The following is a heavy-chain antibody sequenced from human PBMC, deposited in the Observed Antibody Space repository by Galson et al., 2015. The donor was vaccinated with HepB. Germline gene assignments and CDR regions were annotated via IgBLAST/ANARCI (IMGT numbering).Heavy chain of an antibody. CDR2: INPSGGFT. D-gene: IGHD6-19*01. J-gene: IGHJ5*02. CDR1: GHTFTNYH. V-gene: IGHV1-46*01. Sequence: SVKVSCKASGHTFTNYHIHWVRQAPGQGLEWMGMINPSGGFTSDSQKFQGRVTMTRDTSTSTVNMELSSLRSEDTAVYYCAILEVAGNNWFDPWGQGTLVTVSS. CDR3: AILEVAGNNWFDP.